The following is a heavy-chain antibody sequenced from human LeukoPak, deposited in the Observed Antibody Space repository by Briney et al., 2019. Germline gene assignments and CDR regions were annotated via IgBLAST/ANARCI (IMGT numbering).Heavy chain of an antibody. CDR2: INTNSGGT. CDR1: GYTFTGYY. J-gene: IGHJ5*02. Sequence: ASVKVSCKASGYTFTGYYMHWVRQAPGQGLEWMGWINTNSGGTNYAQKFQGRVTMTRDTSISTAYMELSRLRSDDTAVYYCAIGRQLLLWFGELSYNWFDPWGQGTLVTVSS. CDR3: AIGRQLLLWFGELSYNWFDP. V-gene: IGHV1-2*02. D-gene: IGHD3-10*01.